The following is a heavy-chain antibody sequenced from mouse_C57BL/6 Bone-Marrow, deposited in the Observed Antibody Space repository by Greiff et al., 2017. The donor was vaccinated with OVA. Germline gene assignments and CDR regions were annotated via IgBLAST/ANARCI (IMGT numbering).Heavy chain of an antibody. CDR2: IYPRDGSP. V-gene: IGHV1-85*01. CDR1: GYTCTSYD. D-gene: IGHD1-1*01. CDR3: ARERYYGSSPHGMDY. J-gene: IGHJ4*01. Sequence: VQLQQSGPELVKPGASVKLSCKASGYTCTSYDINWVKQRPGQGLEWIGWIYPRDGSPKCNEQFKGKATLTVDTSASTAYMELHSLTSEDSAVYFCARERYYGSSPHGMDYWGQGTSVTVSS.